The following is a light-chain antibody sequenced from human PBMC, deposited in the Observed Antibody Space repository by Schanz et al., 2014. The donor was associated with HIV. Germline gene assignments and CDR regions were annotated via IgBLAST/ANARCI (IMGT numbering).Light chain of an antibody. V-gene: IGLV2-14*01. CDR1: SSDVGGYNY. J-gene: IGLJ1*01. CDR2: EVT. Sequence: QSALTQPPSASGSPGQSITISCTGTSSDVGGYNYVSWYQQHPGKAPKIMIYEVTKRPSGVPDRFSGSKSGNTASLTISGLQAEDEADYYCISYTNTSTYVFGTGTKLTVL. CDR3: ISYTNTSTYV.